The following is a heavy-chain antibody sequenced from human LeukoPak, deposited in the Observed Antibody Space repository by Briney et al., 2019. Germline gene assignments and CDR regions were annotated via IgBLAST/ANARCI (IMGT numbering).Heavy chain of an antibody. V-gene: IGHV3-23*01. J-gene: IGHJ3*02. Sequence: GGSLRLSCAASGFPFSSYAMSWVRQAPGKGLEWVSAISGSGGSTYYADSVKGRFTICRDNSKNTLYLQMNSLRAEDTAVYYCAKDRGSSWQNDAFDIWGQGTMVTVSS. CDR1: GFPFSSYA. CDR3: AKDRGSSWQNDAFDI. D-gene: IGHD6-13*01. CDR2: ISGSGGST.